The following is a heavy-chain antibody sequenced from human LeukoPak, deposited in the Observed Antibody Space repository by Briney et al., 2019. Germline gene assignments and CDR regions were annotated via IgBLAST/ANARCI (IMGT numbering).Heavy chain of an antibody. CDR2: IYYSGST. Sequence: SQTLSLTCTVSGGSISSGDYYWSWIRQPPGKGLEWIGYIYYSGSTYYNPSLKSRVTISVDTSKNQFSLKLSSVTAADTAVYYCARVTIAVAGQGIDYWGQGTLVTVSS. CDR3: ARVTIAVAGQGIDY. V-gene: IGHV4-30-4*01. J-gene: IGHJ4*02. D-gene: IGHD6-19*01. CDR1: GGSISSGDYY.